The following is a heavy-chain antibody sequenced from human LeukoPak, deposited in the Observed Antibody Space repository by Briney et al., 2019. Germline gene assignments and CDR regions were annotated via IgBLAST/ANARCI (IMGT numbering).Heavy chain of an antibody. D-gene: IGHD6-19*01. V-gene: IGHV5-51*01. Sequence: GDSLKISCKGSGYSFTSYWIGWVRQMPGKDLEWMGIIYPGDSDTRYSPSFQGQVTISADKSISTAYLQWSSLKASDTAMYYCARGGEQWLVTAYFDYWGQGTLVTVSS. CDR2: IYPGDSDT. CDR3: ARGGEQWLVTAYFDY. J-gene: IGHJ4*02. CDR1: GYSFTSYW.